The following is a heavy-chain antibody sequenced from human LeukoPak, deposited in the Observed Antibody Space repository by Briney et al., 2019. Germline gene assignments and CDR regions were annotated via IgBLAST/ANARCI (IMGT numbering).Heavy chain of an antibody. V-gene: IGHV3-23*01. J-gene: IGHJ4*02. Sequence: GGSLRLSCAASGFTFSSDAMSWVRQAPGKGLEWVSAISGGGGSTYYADSVKGRFTISRDNSKNTLYLQMNSLRAEDTAVYYCAKDRRSRDRGYYFDYWGQGTLVTVSS. D-gene: IGHD6-13*01. CDR2: ISGGGGST. CDR1: GFTFSSDA. CDR3: AKDRRSRDRGYYFDY.